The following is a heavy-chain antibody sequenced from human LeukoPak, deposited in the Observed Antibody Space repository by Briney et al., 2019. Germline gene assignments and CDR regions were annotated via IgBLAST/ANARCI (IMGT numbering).Heavy chain of an antibody. V-gene: IGHV1-18*01. CDR1: GYTFTGFG. CDR3: ARGRCDGDH. Sequence: ASVKVSCKASGYTFTGFGVTWVRQAPGQGLEWVATISVHNGNTIYAQKLQGRVTLTTDTSTSTAFMDLRSLRSDDTAVYYCARGRCDGDHWGQGTLVIVSS. CDR2: ISVHNGNT. J-gene: IGHJ4*02. D-gene: IGHD2-21*01.